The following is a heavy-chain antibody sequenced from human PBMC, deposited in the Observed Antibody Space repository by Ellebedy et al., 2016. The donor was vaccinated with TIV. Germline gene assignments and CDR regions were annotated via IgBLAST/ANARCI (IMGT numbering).Heavy chain of an antibody. V-gene: IGHV4-59*08. CDR2: IYYSGST. CDR1: GGSISSYY. Sequence: MPSETLSLTCTVSGGSISSYYWSWIRQPPGKGLEWIGYIYYSGSTNYNPSLKSRVTISVDTSKNQFSLKLSSVTAADTAVYYCARHVVVAAFDYWGQGTLVTVSS. D-gene: IGHD2-15*01. J-gene: IGHJ4*02. CDR3: ARHVVVAAFDY.